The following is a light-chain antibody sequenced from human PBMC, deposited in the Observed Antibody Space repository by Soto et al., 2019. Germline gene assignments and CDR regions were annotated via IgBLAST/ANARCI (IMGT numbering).Light chain of an antibody. CDR1: QSISSW. J-gene: IGKJ1*01. V-gene: IGKV1-5*03. Sequence: DIVNITFGASQSISSWLARYQHKPGKAPKLLIYKASSLESGVPSRFSGRGSGTEFTLTIGSPHPDDFASDYSQQYKGDFPWKFGDGSKPEIK. CDR2: KAS. CDR3: QQYKGDFPWK.